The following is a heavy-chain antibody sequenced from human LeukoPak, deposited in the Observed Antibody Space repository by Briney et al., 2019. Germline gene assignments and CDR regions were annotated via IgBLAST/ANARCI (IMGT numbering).Heavy chain of an antibody. V-gene: IGHV4-39*07. CDR3: AFWNPYYSASGEYN. CDR2: LYYSGST. CDR1: GGSIRGTSYY. D-gene: IGHD3-3*01. Sequence: SETLSLTCTVSGGSIRGTSYYLGWIRQTPGEGLEWIGGLYYSGSTYYNPSLESRVTISLDPSKNQFSLKLTSVTAADTAIYYCAFWNPYYSASGEYNWGQGTTVTVSS. J-gene: IGHJ4*02.